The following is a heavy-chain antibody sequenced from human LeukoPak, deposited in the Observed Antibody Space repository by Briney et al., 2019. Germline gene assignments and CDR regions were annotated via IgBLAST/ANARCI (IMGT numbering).Heavy chain of an antibody. CDR2: IFHGGSA. CDR3: ARGRGQQLFDY. V-gene: IGHV4-30-2*06. Sequence: PSETLSLTCAVSGDSITSGPYSWNWIRQSPGKALEWIGHIFHGGSANYNPSLYSRVTISLDMSNNQCSLSLTSVTAADTAVYFCARGRGQQLFDYWGQGILVAVSS. D-gene: IGHD6-13*01. CDR1: GDSITSGPYS. J-gene: IGHJ4*02.